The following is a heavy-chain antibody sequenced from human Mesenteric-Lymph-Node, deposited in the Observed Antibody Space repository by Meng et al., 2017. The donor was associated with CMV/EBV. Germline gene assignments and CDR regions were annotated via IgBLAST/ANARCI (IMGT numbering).Heavy chain of an antibody. CDR2: IKQGGSEK. CDR1: GFTFTNYW. J-gene: IGHJ6*02. V-gene: IGHV3-7*01. D-gene: IGHD3-10*01. CDR3: ARGEGYYGSGSYSNYYYGMDV. Sequence: GESLKISCAASGFTFTNYWMSWVRQAPGKGLEWVANIKQGGSEKYYVDSVKGRFTISRDNAKNTLYLQMNSLRAEDTAVYYCARGEGYYGSGSYSNYYYGMDVWGQGTTVTVSS.